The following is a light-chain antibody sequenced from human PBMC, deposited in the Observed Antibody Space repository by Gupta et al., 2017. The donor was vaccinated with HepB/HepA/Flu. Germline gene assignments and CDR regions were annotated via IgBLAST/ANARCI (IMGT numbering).Light chain of an antibody. V-gene: IGLV2-14*01. CDR3: SSYTSSSTPYV. J-gene: IGLJ1*01. Sequence: SVSGSPGQSITISCTGTSSDVGGYNYVSWYQQHPGKAPKLMIYEVSNRPSGVSNRFSGSKSGNTASLTISGLQAEDEADYYCSSYTSSSTPYVFGTGTKVTVL. CDR1: SSDVGGYNY. CDR2: EVS.